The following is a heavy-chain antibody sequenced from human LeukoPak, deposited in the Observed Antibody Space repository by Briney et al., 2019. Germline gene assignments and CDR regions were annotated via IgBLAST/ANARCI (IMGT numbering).Heavy chain of an antibody. CDR2: ISYDGSNK. CDR1: GFTFNRHG. Sequence: GGSLRLSCAASGFTFNRHGMHWVRQAPGKGLEWVAVISYDGSNKYYADSVKGRFTISRDNSKNTLYLQMNSLRAEDTAVYYCAKLNPPPYDYWGQGTLVTVSS. J-gene: IGHJ4*02. CDR3: AKLNPPPYDY. V-gene: IGHV3-30*18.